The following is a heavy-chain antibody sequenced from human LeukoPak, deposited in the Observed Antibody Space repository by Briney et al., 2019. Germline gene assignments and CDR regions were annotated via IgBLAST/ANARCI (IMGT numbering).Heavy chain of an antibody. CDR2: IYSGGST. CDR3: AREDSPGVFDY. J-gene: IGHJ4*02. Sequence: GGSLRLSCAASGFTVSSNYMSWVRQAPGKGLEWVSVIYSGGSTYYADSVKGRFTISRDNSKNTPYLQMNSLRAEDTAVYYCAREDSPGVFDYWGQGTLVTVSS. V-gene: IGHV3-53*01. D-gene: IGHD2-15*01. CDR1: GFTVSSNY.